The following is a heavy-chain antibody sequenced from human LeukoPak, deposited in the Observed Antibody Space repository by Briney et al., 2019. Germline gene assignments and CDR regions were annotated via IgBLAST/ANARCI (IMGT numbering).Heavy chain of an antibody. CDR1: GGSFSGYY. CDR2: INHSGST. Sequence: SETLSLTCAVYGGSFSGYYWSWIRQPPGKGLEWIGEINHSGSTNYNPSLKSRVTISVDTSKNQLSLKQNSVTAADTAVYYCARTEYGGKGAFDIWGQGTMVTVSS. V-gene: IGHV4-34*01. D-gene: IGHD4-23*01. CDR3: ARTEYGGKGAFDI. J-gene: IGHJ3*02.